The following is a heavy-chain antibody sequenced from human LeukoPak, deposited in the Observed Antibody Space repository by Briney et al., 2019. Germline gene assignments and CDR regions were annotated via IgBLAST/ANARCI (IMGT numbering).Heavy chain of an antibody. CDR3: ARGDGYGFFDY. CDR1: GGSISSYY. D-gene: IGHD5-24*01. J-gene: IGHJ4*02. V-gene: IGHV4-59*01. Sequence: SETLSLTCSVSGGSISSYYWSWIRQPPGKGLEWIGYIYYSGSTKHSPSLKSRVTISVDTSKNQFSLKLSSVTAADTAVYYCARGDGYGFFDYWGQGTLVTVSS. CDR2: IYYSGST.